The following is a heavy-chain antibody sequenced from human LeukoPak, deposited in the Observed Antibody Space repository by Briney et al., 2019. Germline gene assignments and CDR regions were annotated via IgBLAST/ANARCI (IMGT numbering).Heavy chain of an antibody. J-gene: IGHJ4*02. CDR2: ISSSSSTI. CDR1: GFTFSSYN. Sequence: PGGSLRLSCSASGFTFSSYNMNWVRQAPGKGLEWVSYISSSSSTIYYADSVKGRFTISRDNAKNSLYLQMNSLRAEDTAVYYCARDPGGSGSYYNGFDYWGQGTLVTVSS. D-gene: IGHD3-10*01. V-gene: IGHV3-48*01. CDR3: ARDPGGSGSYYNGFDY.